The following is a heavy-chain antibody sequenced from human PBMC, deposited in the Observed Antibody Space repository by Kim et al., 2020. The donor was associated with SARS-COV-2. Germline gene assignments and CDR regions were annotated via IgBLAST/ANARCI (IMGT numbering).Heavy chain of an antibody. V-gene: IGHV4-34*01. CDR2: INHSGST. CDR3: ARVKVTTKKAFDI. CDR1: GGSFSGYY. J-gene: IGHJ3*02. Sequence: SETLSLTCAVYGGSFSGYYWSWIRQPPGKGLEWIGEINHSGSTNYNPSLKSRVTISVDTSKNQFSLKLSSVTAADTAVYYCARVKVTTKKAFDIWGQGTMVTVSS. D-gene: IGHD4-17*01.